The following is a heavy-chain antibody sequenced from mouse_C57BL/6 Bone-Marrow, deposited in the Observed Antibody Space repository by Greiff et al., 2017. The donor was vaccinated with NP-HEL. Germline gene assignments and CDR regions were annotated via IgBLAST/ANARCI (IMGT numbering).Heavy chain of an antibody. J-gene: IGHJ4*01. Sequence: VQLQQSGTVLARPGASVKMSCKTSGYTFTSYWMHWVKQRPGQGLEWIGAIYPGNSDTSYNQKFKGKAKLTAVTSASTAYMELSSLTNEDSAVYYCKRGYYVSSYHYYAMDYWGQGTSVTVSS. CDR1: GYTFTSYW. D-gene: IGHD1-1*01. CDR2: IYPGNSDT. V-gene: IGHV1-5*01. CDR3: KRGYYVSSYHYYAMDY.